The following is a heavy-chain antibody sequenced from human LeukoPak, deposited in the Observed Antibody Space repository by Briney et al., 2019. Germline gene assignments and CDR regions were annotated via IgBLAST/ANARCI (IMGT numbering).Heavy chain of an antibody. CDR2: IKQDGSEK. J-gene: IGHJ5*02. D-gene: IGHD3-3*01. Sequence: PGGSLRLSCAASGFTFSDYNMRWIRQAPGKGLEWVANIKQDGSEKYYVDSVKGRFTISRDNAKNSLYLQMNSLRAEDTAVYYCAREAITIFGLVRTQTTKGPHRFDPWGQGTLVTVSS. CDR3: AREAITIFGLVRTQTTKGPHRFDP. V-gene: IGHV3-7*03. CDR1: GFTFSDYN.